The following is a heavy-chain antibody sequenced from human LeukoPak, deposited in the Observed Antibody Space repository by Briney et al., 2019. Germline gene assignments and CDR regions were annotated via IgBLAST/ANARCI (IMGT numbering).Heavy chain of an antibody. CDR2: ISWEGHTT. D-gene: IGHD3-10*01. CDR3: TRDTDYGSATNYFDS. J-gene: IGHJ4*02. Sequence: PGGSLRLSCAASGFTFDDYAMHWVRQAPGKGLEWVALISWEGHTTYYADSVRGRFTISRDNSKNSLYLQMNSLRTEDTAFYYCTRDTDYGSATNYFDSWSQGTLVSVSS. CDR1: GFTFDDYA. V-gene: IGHV3-43*01.